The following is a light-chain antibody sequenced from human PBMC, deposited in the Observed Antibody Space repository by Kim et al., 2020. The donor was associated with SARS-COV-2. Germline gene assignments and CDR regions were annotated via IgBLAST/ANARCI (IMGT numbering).Light chain of an antibody. CDR2: EDN. Sequence: KTVTISCTRSSDKVGSAYVQWYQQRPGSAPTTVIYEDNQRPSGVPDRFSGSIDRSSNSASLTISGLKSEDEADYYCQSYDNNYRAVFGGETQLTVL. CDR1: SDKVGSAY. J-gene: IGLJ2*01. CDR3: QSYDNNYRAV. V-gene: IGLV6-57*03.